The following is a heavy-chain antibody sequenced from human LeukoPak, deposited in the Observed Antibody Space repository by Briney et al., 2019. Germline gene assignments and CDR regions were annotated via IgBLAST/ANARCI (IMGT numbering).Heavy chain of an antibody. CDR1: GGTFSSYA. D-gene: IGHD2-2*01. CDR3: ARGVVVVPAAMGWNYYYYGMDV. J-gene: IGHJ6*04. V-gene: IGHV1-69*06. Sequence: SVKVSCKASGGTFSSYAISWVGQAPGQGLGWMGGIIPIFGTANYAQKFQGRVTITADKSTSTAYMELSSLRSEDTGVYYCARGVVVVPAAMGWNYYYYGMDVWGKGTTVTVSS. CDR2: IIPIFGTA.